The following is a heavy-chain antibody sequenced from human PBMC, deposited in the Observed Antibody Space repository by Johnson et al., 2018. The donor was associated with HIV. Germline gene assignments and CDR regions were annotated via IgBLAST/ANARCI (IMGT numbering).Heavy chain of an antibody. CDR2: IYTDGSRT. CDR1: GFAFRTHW. CDR3: AKVDCGGDTCAGFDPFNL. Sequence: EVQLVESGGGLVQPGGSLRLSCAASGFAFRTHWMVWVRQVPGKGPVWVARIYTDGSRTRYADSVKGRFTISRDNAKNTVDLQMNSLRVEDTAVYYCAKVDCGGDTCAGFDPFNLWGQGTLVTVSS. J-gene: IGHJ3*01. V-gene: IGHV3-74*01. D-gene: IGHD2-21*01.